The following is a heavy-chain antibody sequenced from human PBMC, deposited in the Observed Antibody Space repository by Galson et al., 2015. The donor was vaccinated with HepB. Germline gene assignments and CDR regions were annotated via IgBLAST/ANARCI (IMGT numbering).Heavy chain of an antibody. J-gene: IGHJ3*02. D-gene: IGHD6-19*01. CDR1: GDSVSSNSAA. CDR2: TYYRSKWYN. V-gene: IGHV6-1*01. Sequence: CAISGDSVSSNSAAWNWIRQSPSRGLEWLGRTYYRSKWYNDYAVSVKSRITINPDTSKNQFSLQLNSVTPEDTAVYYCARVAGFDLQWLVTDDAFDIWGQGTMVTVSS. CDR3: ARVAGFDLQWLVTDDAFDI.